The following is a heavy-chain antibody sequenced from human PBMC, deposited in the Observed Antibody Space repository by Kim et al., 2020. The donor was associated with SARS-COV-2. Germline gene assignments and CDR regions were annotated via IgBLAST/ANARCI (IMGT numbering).Heavy chain of an antibody. V-gene: IGHV1-18*01. J-gene: IGHJ4*02. D-gene: IGHD4-17*01. Sequence: YAQKVQGRVTMNTDTSRNTAYMELWSLRSDDTAMYYCARGAYGDVSFDYWGQGTLVTVSS. CDR3: ARGAYGDVSFDY.